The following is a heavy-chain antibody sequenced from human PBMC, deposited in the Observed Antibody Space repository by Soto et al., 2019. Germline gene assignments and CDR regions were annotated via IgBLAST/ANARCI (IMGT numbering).Heavy chain of an antibody. CDR1: GFTVSSNY. Sequence: GGSLRLSCAASGFTVSSNYMSWVRQAPGKGLEWVSVIYSGGSTYYADSVKGRFTISRDNSKNTLYLQMNSLRAEDTAVYYCARVVFSPRSNLLYYYYYYMDVWGKGTTVTVSS. D-gene: IGHD1-26*01. V-gene: IGHV3-66*01. CDR3: ARVVFSPRSNLLYYYYYYMDV. J-gene: IGHJ6*03. CDR2: IYSGGST.